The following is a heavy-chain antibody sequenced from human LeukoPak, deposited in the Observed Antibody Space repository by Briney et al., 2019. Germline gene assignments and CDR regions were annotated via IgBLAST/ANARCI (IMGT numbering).Heavy chain of an antibody. CDR3: AKGQNWGSVYFDY. J-gene: IGHJ4*02. CDR2: ISGDGTYM. V-gene: IGHV3-23*01. Sequence: GGSLRLSCAASGFTFSSYAMSWVRQAPGKGLEWDSAISGDGTYMMYADSVKGRLTISRGNSKSTLYLQMNSLRAEDTAVYYCAKGQNWGSVYFDYWGQGTLVTVSS. CDR1: GFTFSSYA. D-gene: IGHD7-27*01.